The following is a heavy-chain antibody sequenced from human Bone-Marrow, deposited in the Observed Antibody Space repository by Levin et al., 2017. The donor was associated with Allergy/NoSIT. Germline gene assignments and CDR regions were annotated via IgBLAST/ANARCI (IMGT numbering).Heavy chain of an antibody. CDR3: ASQYDFWSGYTPQSENH. D-gene: IGHD3-3*01. Sequence: GESLKISCAASGFTFSSYGMHWVRQAPGKGLEWVAVISYDGSNKYYADSVKGRFTISRDNSKNTLYLQMNSLRAEDTAVYYCASQYDFWSGYTPQSENHWGQGTLVTVSS. V-gene: IGHV3-30*03. CDR2: ISYDGSNK. J-gene: IGHJ5*02. CDR1: GFTFSSYG.